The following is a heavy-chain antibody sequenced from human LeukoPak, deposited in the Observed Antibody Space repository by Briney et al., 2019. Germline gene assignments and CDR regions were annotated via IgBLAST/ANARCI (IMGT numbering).Heavy chain of an antibody. V-gene: IGHV3-7*05. Sequence: PGGSLRLSCAASGFIFSRYWMSWVRQAPGKGLEWVANIKKDGSEKYYVDSVEGRLTISRDNAKNSLYLQMNGLRAEDTAVYYCAREQWELPRGTYYFDYWGQGTLVSVSS. CDR2: IKKDGSEK. CDR1: GFIFSRYW. D-gene: IGHD1-26*01. J-gene: IGHJ4*02. CDR3: AREQWELPRGTYYFDY.